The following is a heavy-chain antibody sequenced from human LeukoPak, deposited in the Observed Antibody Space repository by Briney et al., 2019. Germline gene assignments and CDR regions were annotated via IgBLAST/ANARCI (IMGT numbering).Heavy chain of an antibody. CDR3: ARAYRSSWYANWFDP. V-gene: IGHV4-38-2*01. CDR2: IYHGGST. Sequence: GSLRLSCAASGFTFSSYAMTWVRQAPGKGLEWIGSIYHGGSTYYNPSLKSRVTISVDTSKNQFSLKLSSVTAADTAVYFCARAYRSSWYANWFDPWGQGTLVTVSS. J-gene: IGHJ5*02. D-gene: IGHD6-13*01. CDR1: GFTFSSYA.